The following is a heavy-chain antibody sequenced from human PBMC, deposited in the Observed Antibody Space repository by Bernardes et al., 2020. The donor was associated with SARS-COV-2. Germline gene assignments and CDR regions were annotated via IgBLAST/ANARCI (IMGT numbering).Heavy chain of an antibody. CDR2: ISHSGNT. D-gene: IGHD2-15*01. Sequence: SETLSLTCAVSGYSISSGYYWGWIRQPPGKGLEWIASISHSGNTFYSPSLKSRVTISLDTSKNQFSLKVNSLTAADTAVYYCTRDFFGANQEYWGQGTLVTVSS. J-gene: IGHJ4*02. V-gene: IGHV4-38-2*02. CDR3: TRDFFGANQEY. CDR1: GYSISSGYY.